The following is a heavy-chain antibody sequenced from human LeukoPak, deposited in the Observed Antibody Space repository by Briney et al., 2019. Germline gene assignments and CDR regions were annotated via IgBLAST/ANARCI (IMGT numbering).Heavy chain of an antibody. Sequence: GGSLRLSCAASGFTFSTYTMSWVRQAPGKGLEWVSYISSGSSTIYYADSVKGRFTISRDNAENSLYLQMNSLRAEDTAVYYCAGGRSGGYFDYWGQGTLVTVSS. CDR1: GFTFSTYT. CDR2: ISSGSSTI. J-gene: IGHJ4*02. CDR3: AGGRSGGYFDY. D-gene: IGHD4-23*01. V-gene: IGHV3-48*04.